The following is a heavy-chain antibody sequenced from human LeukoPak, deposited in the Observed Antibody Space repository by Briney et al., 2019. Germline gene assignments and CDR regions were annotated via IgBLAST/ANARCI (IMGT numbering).Heavy chain of an antibody. CDR2: ISWNSGSI. J-gene: IGHJ4*02. D-gene: IGHD3-22*01. CDR1: GFTFDDYA. Sequence: GGSLRLSCAASGFTFDDYAMHWVRQAPGKGLEWVSGISWNSGSIGYADSVKGRFTISRDNAKNSLYLQMNSLRAEDTALYYCAKSTDSSGHSVYFDYWGQGTLVTVSS. CDR3: AKSTDSSGHSVYFDY. V-gene: IGHV3-9*01.